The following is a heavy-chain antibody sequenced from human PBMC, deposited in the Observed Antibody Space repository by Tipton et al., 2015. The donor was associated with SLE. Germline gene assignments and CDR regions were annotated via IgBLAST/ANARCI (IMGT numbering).Heavy chain of an antibody. Sequence: LRLSCTVSGGSISSHYWSWIRQPPGKGLEWIGYIYYSGSTNYNPSLKSRVTISVDTSKNQFSLKLSSVTAADTAVYYCARREWLRPRGAFDIWGQGTMVTVSS. V-gene: IGHV4-59*11. D-gene: IGHD5-12*01. CDR3: ARREWLRPRGAFDI. CDR1: GGSISSHY. CDR2: IYYSGST. J-gene: IGHJ3*02.